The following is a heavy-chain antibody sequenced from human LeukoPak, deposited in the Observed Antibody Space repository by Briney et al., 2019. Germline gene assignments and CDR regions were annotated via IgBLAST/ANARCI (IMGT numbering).Heavy chain of an antibody. CDR3: ARGGNFYRGHYFDY. D-gene: IGHD3-10*01. V-gene: IGHV4-59*01. J-gene: IGHJ4*02. CDR1: GCSISEYY. Sequence: PSETLSLTCTVSGCSISEYYWYWIRQPPGKGLERMGYIYYTGSTKYHPSLESPLTMSIDTTKNQFSRRVTSVTAADTAVYYCARGGNFYRGHYFDYWGQGALVTVSS. CDR2: IYYTGST.